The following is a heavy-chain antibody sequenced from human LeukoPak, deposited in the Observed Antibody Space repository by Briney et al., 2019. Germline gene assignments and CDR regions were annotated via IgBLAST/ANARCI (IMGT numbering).Heavy chain of an antibody. Sequence: GGSLRLSCAASGFTFSDHYMDWVRQAPGKGLEWVGRIRTKTNSYTTIYAASVKGRFTISRDDSKNSLYLQMNSLKTEDTAVYYCKLLWFGELRYYYGMDVWGQGTTVTVSS. CDR3: KLLWFGELRYYYGMDV. J-gene: IGHJ6*02. D-gene: IGHD3-10*01. CDR2: IRTKTNSYTT. CDR1: GFTFSDHY. V-gene: IGHV3-72*01.